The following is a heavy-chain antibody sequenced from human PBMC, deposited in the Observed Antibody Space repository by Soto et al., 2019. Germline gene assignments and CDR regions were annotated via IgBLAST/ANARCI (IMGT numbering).Heavy chain of an antibody. D-gene: IGHD3-10*01. V-gene: IGHV3-23*01. CDR3: AKERFVSDPGTDQAATLIGLAV. CDR1: GVTFDSYA. J-gene: IGHJ6*02. CDR2: ISGGGTST. Sequence: LRLSCVASGVTFDSYAMNWIRQAPGKGLEWVSGISGGGTSTYYADSVKGRCTVSRDNSKSPMYLQTNSRSAEDTGGYYCAKERFVSDPGTDQAATLIGLAVWGQGTTVTGSS.